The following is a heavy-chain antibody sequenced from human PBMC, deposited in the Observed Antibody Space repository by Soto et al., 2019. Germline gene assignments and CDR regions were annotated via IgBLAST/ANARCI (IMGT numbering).Heavy chain of an antibody. CDR3: ARELRTASGDYGNYFDY. Sequence: QVQLVQSGAEAKKPGSSVKVSCKVSGGTFRRYTINWVRQAPGQGLEWMGGIIAVFGTATYAQKFQGRVTITADKSTSTAYMELISLRSEDTAMYYCARELRTASGDYGNYFDYWGQGTLVTVSS. CDR1: GGTFRRYT. D-gene: IGHD4-17*01. V-gene: IGHV1-69*06. CDR2: IIAVFGTA. J-gene: IGHJ4*02.